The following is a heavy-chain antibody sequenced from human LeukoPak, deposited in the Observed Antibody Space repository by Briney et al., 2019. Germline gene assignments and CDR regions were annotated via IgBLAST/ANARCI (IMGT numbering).Heavy chain of an antibody. V-gene: IGHV3-48*04. Sequence: GGSLRLSCAASGFTFSSYAMSWVRQAPGKGLEWVSYISSSGSTIYYADSVKGRFTISRDNAKNSLYLQMNSLRAEDTAVYYCARDYVEGSSAHWGQGTLVTVSS. D-gene: IGHD1-26*01. CDR3: ARDYVEGSSAH. CDR2: ISSSGSTI. J-gene: IGHJ4*02. CDR1: GFTFSSYA.